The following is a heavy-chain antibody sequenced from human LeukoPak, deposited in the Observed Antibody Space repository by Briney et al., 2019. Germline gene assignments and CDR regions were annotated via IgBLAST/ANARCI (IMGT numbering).Heavy chain of an antibody. V-gene: IGHV3-9*01. Sequence: PGGSLRLSCAASGFTFSSYAMSWVRQAPGKGLEWVSGISWNSGSIGYADSVKGRFTISRDNSKNSLYLQMNSLRAEDTAVYYCARDYSGTGKDYWGQGTLVTVSS. D-gene: IGHD1-1*01. CDR2: ISWNSGSI. CDR3: ARDYSGTGKDY. CDR1: GFTFSSYA. J-gene: IGHJ4*02.